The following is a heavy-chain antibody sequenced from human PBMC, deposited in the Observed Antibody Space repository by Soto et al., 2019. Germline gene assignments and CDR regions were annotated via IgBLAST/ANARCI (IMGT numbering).Heavy chain of an antibody. J-gene: IGHJ6*02. CDR3: PSHYGDYYYGMDV. Sequence: GESLKISCKGSGYSFTSYWISWVRQMPGKGLEWMGRIDPSDSYTNYSPSFQGHVTISADKSISTAYLQWSSLKASDTAMYYCPSHYGDYYYGMDVWGQGTTVTVSS. CDR2: IDPSDSYT. V-gene: IGHV5-10-1*01. D-gene: IGHD4-17*01. CDR1: GYSFTSYW.